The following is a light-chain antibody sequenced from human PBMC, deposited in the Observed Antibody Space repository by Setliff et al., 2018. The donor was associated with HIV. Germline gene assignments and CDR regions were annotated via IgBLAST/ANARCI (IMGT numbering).Light chain of an antibody. CDR2: EVN. CDR3: SSYTRSSSYV. CDR1: SSDIGGYDY. V-gene: IGLV2-14*01. J-gene: IGLJ1*01. Sequence: QSALTQPASVSRSPGQSITISCTGTSSDIGGYDYVTWYQQHPGKAPKLMIYEVNNRPSGVSNRFSGSKSGFTASLTISGLQAEDEADYYCSSYTRSSSYVFGTGTKVT.